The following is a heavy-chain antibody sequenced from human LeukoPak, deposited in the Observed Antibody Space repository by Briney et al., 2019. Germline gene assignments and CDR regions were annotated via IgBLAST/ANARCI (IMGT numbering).Heavy chain of an antibody. D-gene: IGHD4-17*01. CDR3: ARGVLTVTSDAFDI. CDR2: IYYSGST. V-gene: IGHV4-59*01. CDR1: GGSISSYY. Sequence: SETLSLTCAVYGGSISSYYWSRIRQPPGKGLEWIGYIYYSGSTNYNPSLKSRVTISVDTSKNQFSLKLSSVTAADTAVYYCARGVLTVTSDAFDIWGQGTMVTVSS. J-gene: IGHJ3*02.